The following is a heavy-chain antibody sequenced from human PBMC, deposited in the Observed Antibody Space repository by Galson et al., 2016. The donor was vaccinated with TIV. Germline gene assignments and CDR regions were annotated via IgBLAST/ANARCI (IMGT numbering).Heavy chain of an antibody. CDR2: INPDSGGK. CDR3: ARRGFDF. J-gene: IGHJ4*02. D-gene: IGHD3-16*01. Sequence: SVKVSCKASGYTFTGYHIHWVRQAPGQGLEWMGWINPDSGGKEYAQSFQGRVTMTSDTSITTVHMELNKLRSDDTAVYYCARRGFDFWGQGTLVAVSS. CDR1: GYTFTGYH. V-gene: IGHV1-2*02.